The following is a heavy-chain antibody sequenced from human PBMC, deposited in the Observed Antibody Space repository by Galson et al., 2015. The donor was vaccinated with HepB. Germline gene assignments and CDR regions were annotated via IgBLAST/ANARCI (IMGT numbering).Heavy chain of an antibody. J-gene: IGHJ4*02. Sequence: SLRLSCAASGFTFSNYGMSWVRQAPGKGLEWVATISGSGDSTYNEDSVKGRFTISRDNSKNTLYLRMNSLRAEDTAVYYCAKDRSGSFESWGQGTLVTVSS. CDR2: ISGSGDST. CDR3: AKDRSGSFES. V-gene: IGHV3-23*02. D-gene: IGHD3-10*01. CDR1: GFTFSNYG.